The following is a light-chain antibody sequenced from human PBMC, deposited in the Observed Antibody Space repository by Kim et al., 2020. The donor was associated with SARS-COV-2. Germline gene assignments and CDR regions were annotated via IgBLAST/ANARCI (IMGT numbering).Light chain of an antibody. CDR3: QQYNDRPSLT. CDR2: GAF. Sequence: PGERVTLYCRASQSVRRNLAWYQHTPGKATRLLFYGAFTRASGIPDRVSGSGSGTEFTLNINSLQSEDFAVYYWQQYNDRPSLTFGGGSKGDIK. V-gene: IGKV3-15*01. J-gene: IGKJ4*01. CDR1: QSVRRN.